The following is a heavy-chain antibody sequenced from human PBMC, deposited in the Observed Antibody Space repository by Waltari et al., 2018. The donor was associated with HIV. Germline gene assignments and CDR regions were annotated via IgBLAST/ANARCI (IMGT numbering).Heavy chain of an antibody. CDR1: GGSIKSSKW. Sequence: QVQLQESGPGLVRPSGTLFLTCGVTGGSIKSSKWWGWVRQPPGKGLEWIGDIHHSGNVNYNLSLKSRVAFSVDRSKNHFSLNLTSVTTADTATYFCARLRDYGDYGHYDFWGRGTLVVVSP. V-gene: IGHV4-4*02. J-gene: IGHJ4*02. CDR3: ARLRDYGDYGHYDF. D-gene: IGHD4-17*01. CDR2: IHHSGNV.